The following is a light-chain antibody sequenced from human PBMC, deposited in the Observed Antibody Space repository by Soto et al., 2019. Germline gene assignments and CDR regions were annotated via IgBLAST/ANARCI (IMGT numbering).Light chain of an antibody. V-gene: IGKV1-5*03. J-gene: IGKJ1*01. CDR3: QQYNTYST. CDR1: QSISSY. CDR2: KAS. Sequence: DIQMTQSPSTLSASVGDRVTITCRASQSISSYLAWYQQRPGKAPKLLIYKASSLDSGVPSRFSGSGSGTEFTLTINSLQPDDFANYCCQQYNTYSTFGQGTKVEIK.